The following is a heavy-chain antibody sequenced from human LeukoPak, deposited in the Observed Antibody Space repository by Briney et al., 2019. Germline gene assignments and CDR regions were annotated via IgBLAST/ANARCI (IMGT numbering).Heavy chain of an antibody. CDR3: ARVIVVVTAAQIRFDP. V-gene: IGHV1-8*03. Sequence: ASVKVSCKASGYTFTNYDINWVRQATGQGLEWMGWMNPNSGNTDYAQKFKGRVTITRNTSISTAYMERTSLRSEDTAVYYCARVIVVVTAAQIRFDPWGQGTLVTVSS. CDR2: MNPNSGNT. CDR1: GYTFTNYD. D-gene: IGHD2-2*01. J-gene: IGHJ5*02.